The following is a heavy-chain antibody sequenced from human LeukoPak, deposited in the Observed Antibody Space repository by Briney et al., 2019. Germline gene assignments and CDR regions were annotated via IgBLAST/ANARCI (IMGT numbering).Heavy chain of an antibody. D-gene: IGHD1-7*01. CDR1: GESFSDYY. CDR3: ARALYNWNSGWFDP. CDR2: IYYSGST. J-gene: IGHJ5*02. V-gene: IGHV4-59*01. Sequence: SETLSLTCAVYGESFSDYYWSWIRQPPGKGLEWIGYIYYSGSTNYNPSLKSRVTISVDTSKNQFSLKLSSVTAADTAVYYCARALYNWNSGWFDPWGQGTLVTVSS.